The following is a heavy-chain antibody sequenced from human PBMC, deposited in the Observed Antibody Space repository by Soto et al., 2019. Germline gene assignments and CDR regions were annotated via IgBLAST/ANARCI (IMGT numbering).Heavy chain of an antibody. CDR1: GYDFARTW. D-gene: IGHD5-12*01. V-gene: IGHV5-51*01. CDR2: IYPGDSET. J-gene: IGHJ4*02. CDR3: ARLVGAYDSYFDH. Sequence: GESLKISFKASGYDFARTWIGWVLQLPGKGLDWLGIIYPGDSETRYSPSFRGQVTFSVDMSISTAYLQWSSLKTSDIAIYYCARLVGAYDSYFDHWGQGTRVTVSS.